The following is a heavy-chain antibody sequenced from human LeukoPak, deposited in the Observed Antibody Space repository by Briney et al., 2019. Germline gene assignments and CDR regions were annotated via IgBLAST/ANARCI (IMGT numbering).Heavy chain of an antibody. CDR2: ISSNGGST. J-gene: IGHJ4*02. D-gene: IGHD6-19*01. Sequence: GSLRLSCAASGFTFSSYAMHWVRQAPGKGLEYVSAISSNGGSTYYANSVKGRLTISRDNSKNTLYLQMGSLRAEDMAVYYCARDLNGIAVAGIFDYWGQGTLVTVSS. V-gene: IGHV3-64*01. CDR3: ARDLNGIAVAGIFDY. CDR1: GFTFSSYA.